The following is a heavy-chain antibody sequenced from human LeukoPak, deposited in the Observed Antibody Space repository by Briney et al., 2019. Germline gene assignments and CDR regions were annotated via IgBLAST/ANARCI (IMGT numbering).Heavy chain of an antibody. D-gene: IGHD3-9*01. CDR1: GFTFSTCA. J-gene: IGHJ4*02. CDR3: AKQYGHWLLPYYLDY. CDR2: ITASGAST. V-gene: IGHV3-23*01. Sequence: GGSLRLSCAASGFTFSTCAMSWVRQAPGKGLEWVAAITASGASTYYADSVKGRFTVSRDSSENTLYLEMDSPRAEDTAIYYRAKQYGHWLLPYYLDYWGQGTLVTVSS.